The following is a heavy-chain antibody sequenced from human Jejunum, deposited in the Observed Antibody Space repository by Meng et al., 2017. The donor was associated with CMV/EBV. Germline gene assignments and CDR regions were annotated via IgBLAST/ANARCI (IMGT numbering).Heavy chain of an antibody. J-gene: IGHJ6*02. CDR3: ARGVTV. V-gene: IGHV1-2*02. CDR1: GYSFTAYY. D-gene: IGHD4-11*01. CDR2: INPNSGGT. Sequence: KVSCKASGYSFTAYYMHWVRQAPGQGLEWMGWINPNSGGTNLAQKFQGRVTITKNTSISTVYMELTSLRSEDTAVYYCARGVTVWGQGTTVTVSS.